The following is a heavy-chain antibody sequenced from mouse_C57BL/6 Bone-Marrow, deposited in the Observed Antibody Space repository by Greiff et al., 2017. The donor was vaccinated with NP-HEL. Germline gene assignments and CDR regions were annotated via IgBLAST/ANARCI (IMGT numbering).Heavy chain of an antibody. V-gene: IGHV14-4*01. CDR3: TTWILRYAMDY. J-gene: IGHJ4*01. Sequence: VQLQQSGAELVRPGASVKLSCTASGFNIKDDYMHWVKQRPEQGLEWIGWIDPENGDTEYASKFQGKATITADTSSNPAYLQLSSLTSEDTAVYYCTTWILRYAMDYWGQGTSVTVSS. CDR2: IDPENGDT. CDR1: GFNIKDDY. D-gene: IGHD1-1*01.